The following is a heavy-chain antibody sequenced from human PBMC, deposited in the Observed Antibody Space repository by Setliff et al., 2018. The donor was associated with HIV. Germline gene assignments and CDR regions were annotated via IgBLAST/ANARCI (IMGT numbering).Heavy chain of an antibody. Sequence: KPSETLSLTCTVSGGFISTYYWTWIRQSPGKGLEWIGHVSYSGSTNYNPSPKSRVTISVDTSKNHFSLNLNSVTAADTAIYYCARRRPPPSGMYSSYYMDVWGKGTAVTVSS. CDR3: ARRRPPPSGMYSSYYMDV. CDR2: VSYSGST. CDR1: GGFISTYY. J-gene: IGHJ6*03. V-gene: IGHV4-59*08. D-gene: IGHD1-26*01.